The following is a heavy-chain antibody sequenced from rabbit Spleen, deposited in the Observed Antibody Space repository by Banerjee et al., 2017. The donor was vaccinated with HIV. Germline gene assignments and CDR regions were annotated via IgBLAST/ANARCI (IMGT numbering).Heavy chain of an antibody. CDR1: GVSFSSGYD. Sequence: QQLVESGGGLVKPGASLTLTCKASGVSFSSGYDMCWVRQAPGKGLEWIACIYTGNSKTYYASWAKGRFTISKTSSTTVTLHMTSLTAADTATYFCARSPNDGNFNYGDLWGQGTLVTVS. V-gene: IGHV1S40*01. CDR3: ARSPNDGNFNYGDL. J-gene: IGHJ3*01. CDR2: IYTGNSKT. D-gene: IGHD6-1*01.